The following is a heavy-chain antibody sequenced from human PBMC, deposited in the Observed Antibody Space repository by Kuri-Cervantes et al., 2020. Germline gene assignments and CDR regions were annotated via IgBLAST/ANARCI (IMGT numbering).Heavy chain of an antibody. Sequence: ASVQVSCKASGYTFTSYYMNWVRQAPGQGLEWMGWINAGNGNTKYSQRFQGRVTITSDTSASTAYMELSILSSEDTAGYYCAREELWFRGPEPDYFSYYMDVWGKGTTVTVSS. D-gene: IGHD3-10*01. V-gene: IGHV1-3*01. CDR1: GYTFTSYY. CDR2: INAGNGNT. J-gene: IGHJ6*03. CDR3: AREELWFRGPEPDYFSYYMDV.